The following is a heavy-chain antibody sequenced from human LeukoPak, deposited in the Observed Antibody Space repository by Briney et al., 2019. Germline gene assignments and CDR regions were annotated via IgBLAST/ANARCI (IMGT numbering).Heavy chain of an antibody. Sequence: PSETLSLTCAVYGGSFSGYYWSWIRQPPGKGLEWIGEIYHSRSTNYNPSLKSRVTISVDTSKNQFSLKLSSVTAADTAVYYCARGSRYYGSGSYHWGQGTLVTVSS. CDR2: IYHSRST. CDR3: ARGSRYYGSGSYH. J-gene: IGHJ4*02. V-gene: IGHV4-34*01. D-gene: IGHD3-10*01. CDR1: GGSFSGYY.